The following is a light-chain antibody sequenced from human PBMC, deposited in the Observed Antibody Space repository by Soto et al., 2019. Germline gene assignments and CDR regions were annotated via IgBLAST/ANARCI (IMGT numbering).Light chain of an antibody. J-gene: IGLJ2*01. CDR1: SSNIGSRA. V-gene: IGLV1-44*01. CDR2: GND. CDR3: STWDDSLNAQV. Sequence: QAVVTQPTSASGTPGQRVTISCSGSSSNIGSRAVNWYQQVPGTAPKLLIYGNDQRPSGIPDRFFGSKSGTSASLAISGLQSEDEADYYCSTWDDSLNAQVFGGGTKVTVL.